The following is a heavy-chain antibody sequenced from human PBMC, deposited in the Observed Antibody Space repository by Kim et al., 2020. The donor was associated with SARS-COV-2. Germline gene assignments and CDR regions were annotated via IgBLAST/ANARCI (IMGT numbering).Heavy chain of an antibody. CDR1: GFTFSDYS. CDR2: ISGSGTHT. D-gene: IGHD3-10*01. J-gene: IGHJ5*02. CDR3: ARDHLRRSDMVWGVIIYIYSWFDP. V-gene: IGHV3-21*01. Sequence: GGSLRLSCAASGFTFSDYSMIWVRQAPGKGLEWVSTISGSGTHTYYADSVKGRFTISRDNAKNSLYLEMNSLRAEDTDTYYCARDHLRRSDMVWGVIIYIYSWFDPWGQGTLVTVSS.